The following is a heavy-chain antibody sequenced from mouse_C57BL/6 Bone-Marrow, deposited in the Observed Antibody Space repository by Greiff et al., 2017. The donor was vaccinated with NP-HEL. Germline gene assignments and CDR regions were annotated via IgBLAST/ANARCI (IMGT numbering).Heavy chain of an antibody. Sequence: EVQLQQSGPVLVKPGASVKMSCKASGYTFTDYYMNWVKQSHGKSLEWIGVINPYNGGTSYNQKFKGKATLTVDKSSSTAYMELNSLTSEDSAVYYCALVGTYFAYWGQGTTLTVSS. CDR3: ALVGTYFAY. CDR2: INPYNGGT. D-gene: IGHD2-14*01. CDR1: GYTFTDYY. V-gene: IGHV1-19*01. J-gene: IGHJ2*01.